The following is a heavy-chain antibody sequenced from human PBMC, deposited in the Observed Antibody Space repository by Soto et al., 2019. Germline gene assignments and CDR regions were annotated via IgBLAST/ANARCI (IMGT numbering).Heavy chain of an antibody. CDR3: ALEPTGTVCFDY. CDR1: GHTFTGHH. V-gene: IGHV1-2*02. J-gene: IGHJ4*01. CDR2: IDLDIGDT. D-gene: IGHD3-10*01. Sequence: QVQMVQSGAEVKKHGASVKVSCKASGHTFTGHHMHWVRQAPGHGLEWMGLIDLDIGDTKYAQKFQGRVTSTSDTSITTASMELRGLRSDDTAVYYCALEPTGTVCFDYWGHGTLVTVSS.